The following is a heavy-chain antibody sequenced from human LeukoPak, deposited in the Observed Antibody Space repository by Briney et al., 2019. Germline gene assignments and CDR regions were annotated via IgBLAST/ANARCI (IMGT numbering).Heavy chain of an antibody. J-gene: IGHJ6*02. CDR2: IYSGGSA. V-gene: IGHV3-53*01. D-gene: IGHD1-26*01. CDR3: ARLVGLYYGLDL. Sequence: GGSLRLSCAASGFTVSSNYMNWVRQAPGKGLEWVSTIYSGGSAFYADSVKGRVSISRDNSKNTLYLQMNSLRDDDTAVYYCARLVGLYYGLDLWGQGTTVTVSS. CDR1: GFTVSSNY.